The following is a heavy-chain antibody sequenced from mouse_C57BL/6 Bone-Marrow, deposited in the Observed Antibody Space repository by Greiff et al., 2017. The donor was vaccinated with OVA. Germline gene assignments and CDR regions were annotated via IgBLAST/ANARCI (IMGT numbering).Heavy chain of an antibody. CDR2: ISDGGSYT. V-gene: IGHV5-4*03. CDR1: GFTFSSYA. CDR3: AKLLPLDY. D-gene: IGHD1-1*01. Sequence: EVMLVESGGGLVKPGGSLKLSCAASGFTFSSYAMSWVRQTPEKRLEWVATISDGGSYTYYPDNVKGRFTISRDNAKNNLYLQMSPLKSEDTAMYYCAKLLPLDYWGQGTTLTVSS. J-gene: IGHJ2*01.